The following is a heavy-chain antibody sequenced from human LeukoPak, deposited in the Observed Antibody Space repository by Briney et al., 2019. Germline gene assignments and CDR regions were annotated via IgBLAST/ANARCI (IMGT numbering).Heavy chain of an antibody. V-gene: IGHV3-23*01. Sequence: GGSLRLSCAASGFTFSSYAMSWVRQAPGKGLEWVSGISGTGGSTYYADSVKGRFTISRDNSKNTLYLQMNSLRAEDTAVYYCAKAKGSGLKYYFDYWGQGTLVTVSS. CDR2: ISGTGGST. CDR3: AKAKGSGLKYYFDY. D-gene: IGHD6-19*01. J-gene: IGHJ4*02. CDR1: GFTFSSYA.